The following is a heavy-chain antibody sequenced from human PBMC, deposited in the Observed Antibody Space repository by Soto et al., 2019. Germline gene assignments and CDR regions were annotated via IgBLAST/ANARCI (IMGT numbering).Heavy chain of an antibody. V-gene: IGHV1-18*01. D-gene: IGHD3-10*01. CDR1: GYIFTTYG. CDR2: ISAYNGNT. CDR3: ARFAMVRPNDY. Sequence: QVHLVQSGAEVMKPGASVKVSCKASGYIFTTYGISWVRQAPGQGLEWMGWISAYNGNTNYAQKFQGRVTMTTDASTNTAYMELRSLRSDDTAVYYCARFAMVRPNDYWGQGTLVTVSS. J-gene: IGHJ4*02.